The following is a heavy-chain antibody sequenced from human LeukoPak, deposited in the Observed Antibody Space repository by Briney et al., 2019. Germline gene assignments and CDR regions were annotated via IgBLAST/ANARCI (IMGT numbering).Heavy chain of an antibody. Sequence: GGSLRLSCAASGFIVRSNCMSWVRQAPEKGLEWVSSISGSGGSTNYADSVKGRFTISRDNSKNTLFLEMNSLRAEDTALYYCAKEASGYYQGIDHWGQGTVVSVSS. CDR1: GFIVRSNC. D-gene: IGHD3-22*01. CDR2: ISGSGGST. V-gene: IGHV3-23*01. CDR3: AKEASGYYQGIDH. J-gene: IGHJ4*02.